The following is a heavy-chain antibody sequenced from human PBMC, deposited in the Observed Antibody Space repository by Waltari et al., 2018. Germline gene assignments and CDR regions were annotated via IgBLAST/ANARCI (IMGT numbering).Heavy chain of an antibody. CDR3: AKSAAGTYYYYYMDV. CDR1: GFPFDDSA. J-gene: IGHJ6*03. V-gene: IGHV3-9*01. CDR2: ISWNSGSI. Sequence: EVQLVESGGGLVQPGRSLRLSCAASGFPFDDSAMHWVRQAPGKGLEWVPGISWNSGSIGYADSVKGRFTISRDNAKNSLYLQMNSLRAEDTALYYCAKSAAGTYYYYYMDVWGKGTTVTVSS. D-gene: IGHD6-13*01.